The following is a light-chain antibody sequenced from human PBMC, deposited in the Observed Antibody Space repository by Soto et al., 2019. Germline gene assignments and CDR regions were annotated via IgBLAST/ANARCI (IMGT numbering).Light chain of an antibody. Sequence: EIVMTQSPATLSVSPGERATLSCRASQSVSSNLAWYQQKPDQAPRLLIYVASTRATGIPARFSGSGSGTEFTLTISSLQSEGFAVYYCQQYNNWPRTFGQGTKVEIK. CDR1: QSVSSN. J-gene: IGKJ1*01. CDR3: QQYNNWPRT. V-gene: IGKV3-15*01. CDR2: VAS.